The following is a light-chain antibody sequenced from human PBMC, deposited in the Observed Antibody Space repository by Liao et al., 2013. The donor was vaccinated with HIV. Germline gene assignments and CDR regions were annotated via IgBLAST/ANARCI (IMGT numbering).Light chain of an antibody. CDR3: QAWDSSTGVV. V-gene: IGLV3-21*01. CDR1: NIGGKS. Sequence: SYELTQPPSVSVAPGQTASIMCGGDNIGGKSVHWYQQKPGQVPVLLIHYDSDRPSGIPERFSGSNSGNTATLTISRVEAGDEADYYCQAWDSSTGVVFGGGTKLTVL. CDR2: YDS. J-gene: IGLJ2*01.